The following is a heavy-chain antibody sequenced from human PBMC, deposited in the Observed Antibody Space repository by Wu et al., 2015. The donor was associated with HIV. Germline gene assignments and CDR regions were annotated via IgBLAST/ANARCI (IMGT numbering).Heavy chain of an antibody. Sequence: QVQLVQSGAEVKKPGSSVKVSCKASGGTFSSYAISWVRQAPGQGLEWMGGIIPIFGTANYAQKFQGRVTITADESTSTAYMELRSLRSEDTALYFCARDHFDSSGCRAFDVWGQGTMVSVSS. D-gene: IGHD3-22*01. J-gene: IGHJ3*01. CDR2: IIPIFGTA. CDR1: GGTFSSYA. V-gene: IGHV1-69*12. CDR3: ARDHFDSSGCRAFDV.